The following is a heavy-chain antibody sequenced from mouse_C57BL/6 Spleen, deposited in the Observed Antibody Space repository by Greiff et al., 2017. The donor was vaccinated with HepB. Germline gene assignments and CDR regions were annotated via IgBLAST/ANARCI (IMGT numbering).Heavy chain of an antibody. Sequence: VQLQQSGAELERPGASVKLSCTASGFNIKDDYMHWVKQRPEQGLEWIGWIDPENGDTEYASKFQGKATITADTSSNTAYLQLSSLTSEDTAVYYCTTYYINPFAYWGQGTLVTVSA. CDR3: TTYYINPFAY. CDR2: IDPENGDT. CDR1: GFNIKDDY. D-gene: IGHD2-5*01. V-gene: IGHV14-4*01. J-gene: IGHJ3*01.